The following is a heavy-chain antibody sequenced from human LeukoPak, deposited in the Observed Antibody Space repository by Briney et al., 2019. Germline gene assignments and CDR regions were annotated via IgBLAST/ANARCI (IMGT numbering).Heavy chain of an antibody. V-gene: IGHV1-2*02. CDR3: ARGDIAIAY. Sequence: GASVKVSCKASGYTFTSYGISWVRQAPGQGLEWMGWINPNSGSTKYAQNFQGRVTMTTDTSITTAYMELSRVRSDDTAVYYCARGDIAIAYWGQGSLVTVSS. CDR2: INPNSGST. CDR1: GYTFTSYG. D-gene: IGHD2/OR15-2a*01. J-gene: IGHJ4*02.